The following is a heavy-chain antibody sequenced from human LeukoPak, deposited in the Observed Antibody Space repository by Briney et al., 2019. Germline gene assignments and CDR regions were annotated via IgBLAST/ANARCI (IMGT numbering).Heavy chain of an antibody. V-gene: IGHV4-59*08. CDR2: IYYSGST. Sequence: PSGTLSLTCTVSGGSISSYYWSWIRQPPGKGLEWIGYIYYSGSTNYNPSLKSRVTISVDTSKNQFSLKLSSVTAADTAVYYCARNPIAVAGDYYYYMDVWGKGTTVTVSS. J-gene: IGHJ6*03. CDR3: ARNPIAVAGDYYYYMDV. D-gene: IGHD6-19*01. CDR1: GGSISSYY.